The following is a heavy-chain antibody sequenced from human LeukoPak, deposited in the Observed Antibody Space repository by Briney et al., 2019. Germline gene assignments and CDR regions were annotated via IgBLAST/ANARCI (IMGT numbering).Heavy chain of an antibody. D-gene: IGHD3-22*01. CDR2: INPNSGGT. Sequence: ASVKVSCKASGYTFTGYYMHWVRQAPGQGLEWMGWINPNSGGTNYAQKFQGRVTMTRDTSISTAYMELSRLRSDDTAVYYCASERDYDSSGYYYDYWGQGTLVTVSS. CDR1: GYTFTGYY. J-gene: IGHJ4*02. V-gene: IGHV1-2*02. CDR3: ASERDYDSSGYYYDY.